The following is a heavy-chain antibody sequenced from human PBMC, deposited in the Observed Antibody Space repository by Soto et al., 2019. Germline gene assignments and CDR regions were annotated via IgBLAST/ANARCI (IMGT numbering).Heavy chain of an antibody. Sequence: PSETLSLTCNVSGASISGNYWGWIRQPPGKGLEWIGYIYYSGATNYNPSLESRVTISVDTPKSQFSLKLTSVTPADTAVYYCARERGGYGLFDSWGQGTLVTVSS. J-gene: IGHJ4*02. CDR2: IYYSGAT. D-gene: IGHD5-18*01. V-gene: IGHV4-59*01. CDR3: ARERGGYGLFDS. CDR1: GASISGNY.